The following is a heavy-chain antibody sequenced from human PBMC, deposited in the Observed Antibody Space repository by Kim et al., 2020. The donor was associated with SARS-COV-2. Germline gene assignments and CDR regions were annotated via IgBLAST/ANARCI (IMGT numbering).Heavy chain of an antibody. Sequence: SETLSLTCTVSGDSINSYYWSWIRQPPGKGLEWIGYSHYSGSTNYNPSLNSRVTISVDASKNQFFLRLSSVTTSDTAVYYCARGGWSLDYWGQGNLVTVSS. CDR1: GDSINSYY. J-gene: IGHJ4*02. CDR2: SHYSGST. D-gene: IGHD1-26*01. CDR3: ARGGWSLDY. V-gene: IGHV4-59*01.